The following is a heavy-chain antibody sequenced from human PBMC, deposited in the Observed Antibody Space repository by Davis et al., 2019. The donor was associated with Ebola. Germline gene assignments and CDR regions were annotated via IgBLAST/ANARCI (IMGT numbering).Heavy chain of an antibody. D-gene: IGHD2-15*01. CDR2: IIPIFGTV. CDR1: GCTFSSYA. Sequence: AASVKVSCKASGCTFSSYAISWVRQAPGQGLEWMGGIIPIFGTVNYAQKFQGRVTITADESTSTAYMELSSLRSEDTAVYYCARVGTLGYCSGGSCSSPWGQGTLATVSS. CDR3: ARVGTLGYCSGGSCSSP. V-gene: IGHV1-69*13. J-gene: IGHJ4*02.